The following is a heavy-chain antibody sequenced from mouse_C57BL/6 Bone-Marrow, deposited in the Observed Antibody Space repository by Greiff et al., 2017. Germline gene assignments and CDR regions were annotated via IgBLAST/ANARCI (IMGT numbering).Heavy chain of an antibody. Sequence: QVQLQQSGAELVMPGASVKLSSKASGYTFTSYWMHWVKQRPGQGLEWIGEIDPSDSYTNYNQKFKGKSTLTVDKSSSTAYMQLRSLTSEDSAVYYCARGGGLRGYFDVWGTGTTVTVSS. V-gene: IGHV1-69*01. CDR1: GYTFTSYW. D-gene: IGHD2-4*01. CDR2: IDPSDSYT. CDR3: ARGGGLRGYFDV. J-gene: IGHJ1*03.